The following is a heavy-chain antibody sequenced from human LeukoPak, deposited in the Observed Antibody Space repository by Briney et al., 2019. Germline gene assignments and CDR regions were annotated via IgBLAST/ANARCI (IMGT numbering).Heavy chain of an antibody. V-gene: IGHV1-46*01. CDR3: ARESKMAAAGHY. Sequence: ASVKVSCKASGYTFTSYYIHWVRQAPGQGLEWMGTINPSGGSTYYAQKLQGRVTMTRDTSTSTVYMELSSLRSEDTAVYYCARESKMAAAGHYWGQGTLVTVSS. CDR1: GYTFTSYY. J-gene: IGHJ4*02. D-gene: IGHD6-13*01. CDR2: INPSGGST.